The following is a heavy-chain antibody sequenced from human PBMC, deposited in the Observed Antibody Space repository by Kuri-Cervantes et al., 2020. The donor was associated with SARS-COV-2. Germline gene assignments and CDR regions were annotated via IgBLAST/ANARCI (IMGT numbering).Heavy chain of an antibody. CDR3: AVGADTAAPNSYYYYYMDV. D-gene: IGHD5-18*01. CDR2: IIPIFGTA. Sequence: SVKVSCKASGYTFTGYYMHWVRQAPGQGLEWMGGIIPIFGTANYAQKFQGRVTITTDESTSTAYMELSSLRSEDTAVYYCAVGADTAAPNSYYYYYMDVWGKGTTVTVSS. V-gene: IGHV1-69*05. J-gene: IGHJ6*03. CDR1: GYTFTGYY.